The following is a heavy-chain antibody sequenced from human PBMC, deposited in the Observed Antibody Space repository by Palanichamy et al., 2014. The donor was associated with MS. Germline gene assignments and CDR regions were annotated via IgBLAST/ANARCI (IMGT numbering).Heavy chain of an antibody. D-gene: IGHD6-19*01. CDR1: GGSSSGYY. CDR2: INHSGST. CDR3: ARVGSGWYLDPFPRWERPSQTTTE. Sequence: QVQLQQWGAGLLKPSETLSLTCAVYGGSSSGYYWSWIRQPPGKGLEWIGEINHSGSTNYNPSLKSRVTISVDTSKNQFSLKLSSVTAADTAVYYCARVGSGWYLDPFPRWERPSQTTTEWGQGTLVTVSS. J-gene: IGHJ4*02. V-gene: IGHV4-34*01.